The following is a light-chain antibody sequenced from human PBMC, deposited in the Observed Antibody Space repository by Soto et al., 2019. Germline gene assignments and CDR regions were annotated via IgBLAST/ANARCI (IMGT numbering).Light chain of an antibody. CDR3: QQRGEWPLT. J-gene: IGKJ4*01. Sequence: IVLTQSPATLSLSPGERATLSCRASQSVGSSLAWYQQKPGQAPRLLIYDSSTRATGIPARFSGSGSGTDFTLTISSLEPRDFAVYYCQQRGEWPLTFVGGTKVEIK. CDR1: QSVGSS. CDR2: DSS. V-gene: IGKV3-11*01.